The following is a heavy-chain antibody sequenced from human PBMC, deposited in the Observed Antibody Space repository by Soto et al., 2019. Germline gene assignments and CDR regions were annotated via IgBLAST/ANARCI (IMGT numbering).Heavy chain of an antibody. Sequence: PGGSLRLSCTASGFTFGDYAMSWFRQAPGKGLEWVGFIRSKAYGGTTEYAASVKGRFTISRDDSKSIAYLQMNSLKTEDTAVYYCARGYYDSSGYYWVFDYWGQGTLVTVSS. V-gene: IGHV3-49*03. CDR2: IRSKAYGGTT. J-gene: IGHJ4*02. CDR3: ARGYYDSSGYYWVFDY. CDR1: GFTFGDYA. D-gene: IGHD3-22*01.